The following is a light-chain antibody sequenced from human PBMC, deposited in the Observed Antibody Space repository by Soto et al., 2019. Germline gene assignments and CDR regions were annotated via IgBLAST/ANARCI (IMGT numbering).Light chain of an antibody. J-gene: IGKJ1*01. CDR2: DVS. CDR1: QSINNQ. Sequence: DIQMTQSPSTLSASVGDRATLPCRASQSINNQLAWYQQKPGKAPKLLIFDVSTLESGVPSRFSGSGSGTEFTLTISSLQPDDFAIYYCQQYKNYYPTFGQGTKVDIK. CDR3: QQYKNYYPT. V-gene: IGKV1-5*01.